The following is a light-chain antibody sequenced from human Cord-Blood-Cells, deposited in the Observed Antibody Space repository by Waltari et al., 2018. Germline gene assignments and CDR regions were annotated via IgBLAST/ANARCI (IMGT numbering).Light chain of an antibody. CDR3: QSYDSSLSGSYV. V-gene: IGLV1-40*01. Sequence: QSVLTQPPSVSGAPGQRVTISCTGSSSNIGAGYDVHWYQQLPGPAPKPLIYGNSNRPSGVPDRFSGSKSGTSASLAITGLQAEDEADYYSQSYDSSLSGSYVFGTGTKVTVL. J-gene: IGLJ1*01. CDR2: GNS. CDR1: SSNIGAGYD.